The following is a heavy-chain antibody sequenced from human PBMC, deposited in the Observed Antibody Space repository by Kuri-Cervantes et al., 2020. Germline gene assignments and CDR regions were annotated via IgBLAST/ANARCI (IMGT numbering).Heavy chain of an antibody. J-gene: IGHJ5*02. Sequence: GGSLRLSCAASGFTFSSYSMNWVRQAPGKGLEWVSYISSSSTINYADAVKGRFTISRDNSKNTLYLQMNSLRAEDTTVYYCAGERGCSSTSCYDNWFDPWGQGTLVTVSS. CDR1: GFTFSSYS. V-gene: IGHV3-48*01. CDR2: ISSSSTI. CDR3: AGERGCSSTSCYDNWFDP. D-gene: IGHD2-2*01.